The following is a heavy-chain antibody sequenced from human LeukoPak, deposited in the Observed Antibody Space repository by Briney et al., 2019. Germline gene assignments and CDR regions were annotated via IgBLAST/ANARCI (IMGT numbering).Heavy chain of an antibody. V-gene: IGHV3-9*01. J-gene: IGHJ4*02. CDR1: GFTFDDYA. CDR2: ISWNSGSI. CDR3: AKLGYSSDY. D-gene: IGHD5-18*01. Sequence: GRSLRLSCAASGFTFDDYAMHWVRQAPGKGLEWVSGISWNSGSIGYADSVKGRFTISRDNAKNSLCLQMNSLRAEDTALYYCAKLGYSSDYWGQGTLVTVSS.